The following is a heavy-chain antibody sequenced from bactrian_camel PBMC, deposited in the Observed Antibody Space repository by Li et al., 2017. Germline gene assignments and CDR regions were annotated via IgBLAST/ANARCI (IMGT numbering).Heavy chain of an antibody. CDR3: AGDFSVYGGSWAPDFGY. V-gene: IGHV3S31*01. CDR1: GFTFSSYA. CDR2: INYDGSIT. D-gene: IGHD6*01. Sequence: VQLVESGGGLVQPGGSLRLSCAASGFTFSSYAMRWVRQAPGKGLKWVSAINYDGSITYYADSVKGRFTISRDNAQNMLYLQLNSLKTEDTAMYYCAGDFSVYGGSWAPDFGYWGQGTQVTVS. J-gene: IGHJ6*01.